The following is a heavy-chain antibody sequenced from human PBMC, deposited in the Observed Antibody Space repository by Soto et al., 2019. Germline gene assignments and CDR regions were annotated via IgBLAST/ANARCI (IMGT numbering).Heavy chain of an antibody. CDR1: GFTFSSYG. D-gene: IGHD3-3*01. J-gene: IGHJ4*02. CDR3: ARYFWSGRLPYHFDF. Sequence: GGSLRLSCAASGFTFSSYGMHWVRQAPGKGLEWVAVIWYDGSNKYYADSVKGRFTISRDNSKNTLYLQMNSLRAEDTAVYYYARYFWSGRLPYHFDFWGQGTLVTVSS. V-gene: IGHV3-33*01. CDR2: IWYDGSNK.